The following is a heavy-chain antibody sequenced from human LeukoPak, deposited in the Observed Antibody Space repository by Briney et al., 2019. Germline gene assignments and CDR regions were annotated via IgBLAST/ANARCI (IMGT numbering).Heavy chain of an antibody. CDR1: GVKFNTYS. CDR3: ARGGSGWFGTPLDY. J-gene: IGHJ4*02. V-gene: IGHV3-21*01. Sequence: PGGSLRLSCAASGVKFNTYSMNWVRQAPGKGLEWVSSISSISSHIYYADSVKGRFTISRDNAKNSLYLQMNSLRAEDTAVYYCARGGSGWFGTPLDYWGQGTLVTVSS. CDR2: ISSISSHI. D-gene: IGHD6-19*01.